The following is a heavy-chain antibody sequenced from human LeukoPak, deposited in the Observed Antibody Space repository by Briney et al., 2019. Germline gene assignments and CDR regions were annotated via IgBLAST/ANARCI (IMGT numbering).Heavy chain of an antibody. V-gene: IGHV3-11*01. CDR1: GFTFSDYY. D-gene: IGHD6-19*01. CDR3: ARDKQWLALDY. J-gene: IGHJ4*02. CDR2: ISSSGSTI. Sequence: PGGSLRLSCAASGFTFSDYYMSWIRQAPGKGLGWVSYISSSGSTIYYADSVKGRFTISRDSAKNSLYLQMNSLRAEDTAVYYCARDKQWLALDYWGQGTLVTVSS.